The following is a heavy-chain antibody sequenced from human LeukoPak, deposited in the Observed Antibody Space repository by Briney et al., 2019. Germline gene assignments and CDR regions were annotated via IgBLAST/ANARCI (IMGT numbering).Heavy chain of an antibody. Sequence: GGSLRLSCAASGFTISSTYMNWLRQAPGKGLEWVSLIYSGGGTFYADSIKGRFTISRDNSENTLYLQMNSLRAEDTAVYYCARLSGSYSDYWGQGTLVTVSS. D-gene: IGHD3-10*01. V-gene: IGHV3-53*01. CDR2: IYSGGGT. CDR1: GFTISSTY. CDR3: ARLSGSYSDY. J-gene: IGHJ4*02.